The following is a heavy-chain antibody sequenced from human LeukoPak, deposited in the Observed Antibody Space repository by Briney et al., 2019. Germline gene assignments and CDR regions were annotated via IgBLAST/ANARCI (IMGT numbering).Heavy chain of an antibody. J-gene: IGHJ4*02. CDR3: VPDFDY. CDR2: IRSDGITK. CDR1: GFTFSSYG. V-gene: IGHV3-30*02. Sequence: GGSLRLSCAASGFTFSSYGMHWVRQAPGEGLDWVAFIRSDGITKWYAGSVKGRFTISRDNSENTLYLQMNSLTAEDTAVYYCVPDFDYWGQGTLVTVSS.